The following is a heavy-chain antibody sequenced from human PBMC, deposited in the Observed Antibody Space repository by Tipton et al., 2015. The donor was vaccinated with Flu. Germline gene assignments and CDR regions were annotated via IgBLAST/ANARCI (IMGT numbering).Heavy chain of an antibody. V-gene: IGHV4-59*01. D-gene: IGHD3-16*01. CDR2: IYYSGST. CDR3: ARDSLRGWFDP. CDR1: GGSISSYY. Sequence: TLSLTCTVSGGSISSYYWSWIRQPPGKGLEWIGYIYYSGSTNYNPSLKSRVTISVDTSKNQFSLKLSSVTAADTAVYYCARDSLRGWFDPWGQGTQVTVSS. J-gene: IGHJ5*02.